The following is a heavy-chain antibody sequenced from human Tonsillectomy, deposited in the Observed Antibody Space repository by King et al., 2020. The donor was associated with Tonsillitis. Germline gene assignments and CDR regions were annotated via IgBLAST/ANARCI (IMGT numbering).Heavy chain of an antibody. D-gene: IGHD3-10*01. V-gene: IGHV3-7*03. J-gene: IGHJ6*02. CDR3: AREGGSLWFGELLPDYCQCYGMDV. Sequence: QLVQSGGGLVQPGGSLRLSCAASGFTFSSYWMSWVRQAPGKGLEWVANIKQDGSEKYYVDSVKGRFTISRDNAKNSLYLQMNSLRAEDTAVYYCAREGGSLWFGELLPDYCQCYGMDVWGQGTTVTVSS. CDR1: GFTFSSYW. CDR2: IKQDGSEK.